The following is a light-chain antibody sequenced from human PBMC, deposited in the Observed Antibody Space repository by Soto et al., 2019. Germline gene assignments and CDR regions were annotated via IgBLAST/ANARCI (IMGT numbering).Light chain of an antibody. CDR3: SSYTSSGTL. J-gene: IGLJ1*01. Sequence: QSALTQPASVSGSPGQSITISCTGTSSDVGGWHYVSWYQQHPGKAPKLMIYDVSYRPSGVSDRFSGSKSGNTASLTISGLQAEDEADYYCSSYTSSGTLFGTGTKVTVL. CDR1: SSDVGGWHY. CDR2: DVS. V-gene: IGLV2-14*01.